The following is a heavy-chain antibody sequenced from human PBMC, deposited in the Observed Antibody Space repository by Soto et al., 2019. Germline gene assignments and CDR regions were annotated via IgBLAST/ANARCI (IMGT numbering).Heavy chain of an antibody. D-gene: IGHD2-15*01. J-gene: IGHJ4*01. Sequence: QVQLVESGGGVVQPGRSLRLSCAASGFTFSSYVMHWVRQAPGKGPEWVAVIWYDGSIEDYVDSVKGRFTISRDNSKNTVYLQMTNLSAENTDVYYCATDRGYCSAWKSYSSFHYSGHRTLVTVSS. CDR1: GFTFSSYV. V-gene: IGHV3-33*01. CDR2: IWYDGSIE. CDR3: ATDRGYCSAWKSYSSFHY.